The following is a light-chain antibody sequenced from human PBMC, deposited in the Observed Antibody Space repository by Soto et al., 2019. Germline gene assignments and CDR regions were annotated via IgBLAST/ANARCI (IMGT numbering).Light chain of an antibody. CDR3: MQYNHWPLS. CDR1: QSLLDSNGYTY. Sequence: DIVMTQSPLSLPVTPGEPASISCRSSQSLLDSNGYTYVDWYMQKPGQSPQLLIYLGSNRATGVPDRFSGSGSGTDFTLKISRVQAEDAGMYYCMQYNHWPLSFGVGTKVDIK. CDR2: LGS. V-gene: IGKV2-28*01. J-gene: IGKJ4*01.